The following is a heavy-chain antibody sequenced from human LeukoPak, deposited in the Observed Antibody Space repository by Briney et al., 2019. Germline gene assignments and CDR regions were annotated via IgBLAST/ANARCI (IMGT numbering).Heavy chain of an antibody. Sequence: GGSLRPSCAASGFTFSRYWMHWVRQGPGKGLVWVSHINSDGSSTNYADSVRGRFTISRDNAKNTLYLQMNSLRAEDTAVYYCARDDRVGAGTHIDYWGQGTPVTVSS. D-gene: IGHD1-26*01. J-gene: IGHJ4*02. CDR3: ARDDRVGAGTHIDY. CDR2: INSDGSST. CDR1: GFTFSRYW. V-gene: IGHV3-74*01.